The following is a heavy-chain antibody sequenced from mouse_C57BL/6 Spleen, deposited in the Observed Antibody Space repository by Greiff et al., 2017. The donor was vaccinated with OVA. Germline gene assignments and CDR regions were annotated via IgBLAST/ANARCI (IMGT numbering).Heavy chain of an antibody. J-gene: IGHJ1*03. CDR1: GYTFTSYW. V-gene: IGHV1-69*01. Sequence: VQLQQPGAELVMPGASVKLSCKASGYTFTSYWMHWVKQRPGQGLEWIGEIDPSDSYTNYNQKFKGKSTLTVDKSSSTAYMQLSSLTSEDSAVYYCARGAVLLLRFTRYFDVWGTGTTVTVSS. CDR2: IDPSDSYT. CDR3: ARGAVLLLRFTRYFDV. D-gene: IGHD1-1*01.